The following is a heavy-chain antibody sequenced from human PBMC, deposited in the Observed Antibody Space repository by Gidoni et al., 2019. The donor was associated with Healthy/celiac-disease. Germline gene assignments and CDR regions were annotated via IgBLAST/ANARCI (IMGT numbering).Heavy chain of an antibody. CDR1: GFTFSSYA. CDR2: ISGSGGST. J-gene: IGHJ6*02. V-gene: IGHV3-23*01. CDR3: AKELRSRGDIVVVPAATYYYYYGMDV. D-gene: IGHD2-2*01. Sequence: EVQLLESGGGLVQPGGYLRLACAASGFTFSSYAMRWVRQAPGKGLEWFSAISGSGGSTYYADSVKGRFTISRDNSKNTLYLQMNSLRAEDTAVYYCAKELRSRGDIVVVPAATYYYYYGMDVWGQGTTVTVSS.